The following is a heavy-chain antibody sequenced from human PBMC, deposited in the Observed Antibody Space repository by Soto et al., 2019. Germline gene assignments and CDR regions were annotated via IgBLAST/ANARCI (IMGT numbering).Heavy chain of an antibody. D-gene: IGHD6-19*01. CDR2: IWYDGSNK. V-gene: IGHV3-33*01. J-gene: IGHJ4*02. CDR1: GFSFSSYG. CDR3: AREYSSGWSLPFDY. Sequence: GGSLRLSCAASGFSFSSYGMHWVRQAPGKGLEWVAVIWYDGSNKYYADSVKGRFTISRDNSKNTLYLQMNSLRAEDTAVYYCAREYSSGWSLPFDYWGQGTLVTVSS.